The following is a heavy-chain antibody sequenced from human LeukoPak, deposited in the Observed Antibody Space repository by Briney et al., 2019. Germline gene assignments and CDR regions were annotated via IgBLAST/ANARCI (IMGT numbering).Heavy chain of an antibody. J-gene: IGHJ3*02. Sequence: SETLSLTCTVSGGSISSYYWSWIRQPPGKGLEWIGYIYYSGSTNYNPSLRSRVTISVDTSKNQFSLKLSSVTAADTAVYYCARQDWYNLHVFDIWGQGTMVTVSS. V-gene: IGHV4-59*08. CDR2: IYYSGST. D-gene: IGHD1/OR15-1a*01. CDR1: GGSISSYY. CDR3: ARQDWYNLHVFDI.